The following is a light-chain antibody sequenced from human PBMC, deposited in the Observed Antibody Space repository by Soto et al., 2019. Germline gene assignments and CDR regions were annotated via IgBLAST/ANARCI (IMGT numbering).Light chain of an antibody. CDR2: EVS. Sequence: QSVLTQPASVSGSPGQSITISCTGTSTDVGHYNLVSWYQQHPGKAPKLMIYEVSNRPSGVSNRFSGSKSGNTASLTISGLQAEDEADYYCSSYTSSSTLVFGGGTKLTVL. J-gene: IGLJ2*01. CDR3: SSYTSSSTLV. CDR1: STDVGHYNL. V-gene: IGLV2-14*02.